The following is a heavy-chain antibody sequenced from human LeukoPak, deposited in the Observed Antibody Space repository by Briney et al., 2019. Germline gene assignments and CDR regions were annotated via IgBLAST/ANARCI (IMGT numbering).Heavy chain of an antibody. V-gene: IGHV1-46*01. J-gene: IGHJ4*02. D-gene: IGHD1-26*01. Sequence: ASVKVSCKASGYTFTSYYMHWVRQAPGQGLEWMGIINPSGGSTSYAQKFQGRVTTTRDTSTSTVYMELSSLRSEDTAVYYCARGDGFGGSYYFGYPFDYWGQGTLVTVSS. CDR2: INPSGGST. CDR1: GYTFTSYY. CDR3: ARGDGFGGSYYFGYPFDY.